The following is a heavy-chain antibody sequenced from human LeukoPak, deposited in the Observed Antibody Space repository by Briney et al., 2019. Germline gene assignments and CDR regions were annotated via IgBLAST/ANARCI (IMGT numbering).Heavy chain of an antibody. CDR3: ASIYSYGSMGAFDI. CDR1: GGSSSGYY. J-gene: IGHJ3*02. V-gene: IGHV4-34*01. CDR2: IYYSGST. Sequence: SETLSLTCAVYGGSSSGYYWSWIRQPPGKGLEWIGSIYYSGSTYYNPSLKSRVTISVDTSKNQFSLKLSSVTAADTAVYYCASIYSYGSMGAFDIWGQGTMVTVSS. D-gene: IGHD5-18*01.